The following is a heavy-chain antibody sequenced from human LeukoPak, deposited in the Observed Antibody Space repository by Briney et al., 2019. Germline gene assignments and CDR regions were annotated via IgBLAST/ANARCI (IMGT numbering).Heavy chain of an antibody. D-gene: IGHD5-12*01. CDR1: GGSISSSSYY. CDR3: ASGPSGYDRGGYYYYYMDV. V-gene: IGHV4-39*07. Sequence: SETLSLTCTVSGGSISSSSYYWGWIRQPPGKGLEWIGSIYYSGSTYYNPSLKSRVTISVDTSKNQFSLKLSSVTAADTAVYYCASGPSGYDRGGYYYYYMDVWGKGTTVTVSS. CDR2: IYYSGST. J-gene: IGHJ6*03.